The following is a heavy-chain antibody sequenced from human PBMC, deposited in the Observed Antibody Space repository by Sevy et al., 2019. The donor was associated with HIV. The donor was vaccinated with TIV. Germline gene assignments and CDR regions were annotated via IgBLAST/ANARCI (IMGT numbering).Heavy chain of an antibody. CDR3: ATQGRYCTGGVCYTGGDYYYGMDV. CDR1: GFTVSSNY. Sequence: GGSLRLSCAASGFTVSSNYMSWVRQAPGKGLEWVSVIYSGGSTYYADSVKGRFTISRDNSKNTLYLQMNSLRAEYTAVYYCATQGRYCTGGVCYTGGDYYYGMDVWGQGTTVTVSS. V-gene: IGHV3-53*01. J-gene: IGHJ6*02. D-gene: IGHD2-8*02. CDR2: IYSGGST.